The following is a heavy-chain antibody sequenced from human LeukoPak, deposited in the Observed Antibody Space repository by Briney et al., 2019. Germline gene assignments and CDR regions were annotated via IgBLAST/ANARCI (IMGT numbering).Heavy chain of an antibody. CDR3: ARDNAPYTSTSSGLGLFDY. V-gene: IGHV3-21*04. CDR1: GFTFSSYS. D-gene: IGHD6-6*01. CDR2: ISSSSSYI. Sequence: GGSLRLSCAASGFTFSSYSMNWVRQAPGKGLEWVSSISSSSSYIYYADSVKGRFTISRDNSKNTLYLQMNGLRAEDTAVYYCARDNAPYTSTSSGLGLFDYWGQGTLVTVSS. J-gene: IGHJ4*02.